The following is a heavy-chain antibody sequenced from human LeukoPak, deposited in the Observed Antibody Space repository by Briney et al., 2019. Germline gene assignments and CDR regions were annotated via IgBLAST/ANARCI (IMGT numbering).Heavy chain of an antibody. CDR3: ARRTTYYYGSGSFNYYYYMDV. V-gene: IGHV1-8*01. J-gene: IGHJ6*03. Sequence: VASVKVSCKASGYTFTSYDINWVRQATGQGLEWMGWMNPNSGNTGYAQKFQGRVTMTRNTSISTAYMELSSLRSEDTAVYYCARRTTYYYGSGSFNYYYYMDVWGKGTTVTISS. D-gene: IGHD3-10*01. CDR1: GYTFTSYD. CDR2: MNPNSGNT.